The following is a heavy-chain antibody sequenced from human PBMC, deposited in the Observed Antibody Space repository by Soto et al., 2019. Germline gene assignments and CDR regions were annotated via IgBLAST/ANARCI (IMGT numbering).Heavy chain of an antibody. Sequence: SETLSLTCTVSGGSISSYYWSWIRQPPGKGLEWIGYIYYSGSTNYNPSLKSRVTISVDTSKNQFSLKLSSVTAADTAVYYCARTVVVGATYFDYWGQGTLVTVSS. D-gene: IGHD1-26*01. CDR3: ARTVVVGATYFDY. CDR2: IYYSGST. CDR1: GGSISSYY. J-gene: IGHJ4*02. V-gene: IGHV4-59*01.